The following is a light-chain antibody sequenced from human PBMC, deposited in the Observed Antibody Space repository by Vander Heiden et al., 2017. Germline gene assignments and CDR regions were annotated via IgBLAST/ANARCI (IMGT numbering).Light chain of an antibody. CDR2: DVS. J-gene: IGLJ2*01. CDR3: CSYAGSNRV. V-gene: IGLV2-11*01. Sequence: QSALTQPRSVSGSPGLSVTISCTRTSSDVGAYNYVFSYQPHPGKAPKVMIYDVSKRPSGVPDRFSGSKSGNTASLTISGLQAEDEADYYCCSYAGSNRVFGGGTKLTVL. CDR1: SSDVGAYNY.